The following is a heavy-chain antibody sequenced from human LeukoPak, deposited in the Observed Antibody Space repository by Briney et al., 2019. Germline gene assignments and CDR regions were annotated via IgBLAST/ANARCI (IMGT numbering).Heavy chain of an antibody. D-gene: IGHD4-17*01. J-gene: IGHJ3*02. CDR2: IYPGDSDT. CDR1: EYRLPNNW. CDR3: ARLATVTTGWFET. Sequence: GESLKISGKVSEYRLPNNWFGWVRQVPGKGLEWMGNIYPGDSDTRYSASFQGQVTISAAKSISTAYLQWMSLKASDTAMYYCARLATVTTGWFETWGQGTLVTVSS. V-gene: IGHV5-51*01.